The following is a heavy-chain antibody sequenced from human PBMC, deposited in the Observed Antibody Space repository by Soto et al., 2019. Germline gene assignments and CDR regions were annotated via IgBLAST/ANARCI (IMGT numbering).Heavy chain of an antibody. V-gene: IGHV4-39*01. J-gene: IGHJ5*02. Sequence: SETLSLTCTVSVDSISSSSYYWGWIRQPPGKGLEWIGSIFYSGNTYYNPSLKSRVTISVDTSKNQLSLKLSSVTAADTAVYYCATHEFGGTYDDIWGSYRLNWFDPWGQGTLVTVSS. CDR3: ATHEFGGTYDDIWGSYRLNWFDP. D-gene: IGHD3-16*02. CDR1: VDSISSSSYY. CDR2: IFYSGNT.